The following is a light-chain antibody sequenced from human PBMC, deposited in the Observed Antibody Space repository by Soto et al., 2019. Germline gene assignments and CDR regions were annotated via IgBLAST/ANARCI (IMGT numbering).Light chain of an antibody. J-gene: IGKJ1*01. CDR1: QSISSY. CDR2: AAS. V-gene: IGKV1-5*01. Sequence: DIQMTQSPSTLSASVGDRVTITCRASQSISSYLNWYQQKPGKAPKLLIYAASSLQSGVPSRFSGSGSGTEFTLTISSLQPDDFATYYCQQYNSYSFGQGTKVDNK. CDR3: QQYNSYS.